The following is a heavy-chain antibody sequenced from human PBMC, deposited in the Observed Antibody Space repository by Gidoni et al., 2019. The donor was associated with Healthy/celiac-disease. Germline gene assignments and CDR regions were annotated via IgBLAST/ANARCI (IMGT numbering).Heavy chain of an antibody. CDR2: IYYSGST. V-gene: IGHV4-39*01. D-gene: IGHD3-16*01. Sequence: QLQLQESGPGLVKPSETLSLTCTVSGGSISSSSYYWGWIRPPLGKGLEWIGSIYYSGSTYYNPSLKSRVTISVDTSKNQFSLKLSSVTAADTAVYYCARKRTGGFDYWGQGTLVTVSS. CDR1: GGSISSSSYY. CDR3: ARKRTGGFDY. J-gene: IGHJ4*02.